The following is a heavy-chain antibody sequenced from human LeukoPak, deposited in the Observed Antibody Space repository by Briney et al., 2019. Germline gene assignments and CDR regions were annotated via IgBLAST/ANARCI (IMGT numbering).Heavy chain of an antibody. D-gene: IGHD2-2*01. CDR3: ARGRILVVPAAMLNWFDP. J-gene: IGHJ5*02. Sequence: PSETLSLTCAVYGGSFSGYYWSWIRQPPGKGLEWIGEINHSGSTNYNPSLKSRVTISVDTSKNQFSLKLSSVTAADTAVYYCARGRILVVPAAMLNWFDPWGQGTLVTVSS. CDR2: INHSGST. CDR1: GGSFSGYY. V-gene: IGHV4-34*01.